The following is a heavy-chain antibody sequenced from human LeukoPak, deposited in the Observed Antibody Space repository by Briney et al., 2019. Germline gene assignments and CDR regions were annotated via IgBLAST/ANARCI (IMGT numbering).Heavy chain of an antibody. CDR2: IYYSGRT. CDR1: GGSISSSSYY. V-gene: IGHV4-39*01. CDR3: ARLEVAGINDY. J-gene: IGHJ4*02. D-gene: IGHD6-19*01. Sequence: SETLSLTCTVSGGSISSSSYYWGWIRQPPGKGLEWIGSIYYSGRTYYNPSLKSRVTISVDTSKNQFSLKLSSVTAADTAVYYCARLEVAGINDYWGQGTLVAVSS.